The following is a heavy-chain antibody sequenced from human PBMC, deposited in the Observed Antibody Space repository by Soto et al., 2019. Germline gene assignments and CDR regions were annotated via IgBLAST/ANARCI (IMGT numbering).Heavy chain of an antibody. Sequence: EVQLVESGGGLIQPGGSLKLSCAASGLTVGNNYMSWVRQAPGKGLEWVSLIYSTGTTKYADSVKGRFTVSRDNAKNTLYLQMNSLGAEDTAVYYCAKDGRGSGSHYNSFGYWGQGTLVTVSS. J-gene: IGHJ4*02. D-gene: IGHD3-10*01. CDR3: AKDGRGSGSHYNSFGY. CDR1: GLTVGNNY. V-gene: IGHV3-53*01. CDR2: IYSTGTT.